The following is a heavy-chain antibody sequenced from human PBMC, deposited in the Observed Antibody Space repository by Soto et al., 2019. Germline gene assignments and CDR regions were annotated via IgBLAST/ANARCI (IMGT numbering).Heavy chain of an antibody. D-gene: IGHD3-3*01. CDR1: GFTFSSYW. CDR2: IKQDGSEK. J-gene: IGHJ6*02. Sequence: GGSLRLSCAASGFTFSSYWMSWVRQAPGKGLEWVANIKQDGSEKYYVDSVKGRFTISRDNAKNSLYLQMNSLRAEDKAVYYCARVRTVLRFLEWLPTYGMDVWGQGTTVTVSS. CDR3: ARVRTVLRFLEWLPTYGMDV. V-gene: IGHV3-7*01.